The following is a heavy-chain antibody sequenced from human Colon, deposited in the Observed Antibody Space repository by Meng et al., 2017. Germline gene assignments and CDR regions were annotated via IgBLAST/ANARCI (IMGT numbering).Heavy chain of an antibody. Sequence: QLQLQESGPGLVKPSETLSLPCTVSGGSIRRSSSYWGWIRQPPGKGLEWIGNIYYSGSTYYNPSLKSRVTISVDTSKNHFSLKLSSVTAADTAVYYCATNEGEWGQGTLVTVSS. J-gene: IGHJ4*02. CDR3: ATNEGE. CDR2: IYYSGST. CDR1: GGSIRRSSSY. V-gene: IGHV4-39*02.